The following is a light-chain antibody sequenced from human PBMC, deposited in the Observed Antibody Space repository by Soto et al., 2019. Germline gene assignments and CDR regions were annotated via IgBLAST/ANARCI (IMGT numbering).Light chain of an antibody. CDR2: DAS. CDR1: QTISSW. CDR3: QQYYNYST. V-gene: IGKV1-5*01. J-gene: IGKJ1*01. Sequence: IQMTQSPSTLYASVGDRVPITCRASQTISSWLAWYRQKPGKAPDLLIYDASKLQSGVPASFSGSESGTEFTLTIASLQPDDFATYYCQQYYNYSTFGQGTKVDIK.